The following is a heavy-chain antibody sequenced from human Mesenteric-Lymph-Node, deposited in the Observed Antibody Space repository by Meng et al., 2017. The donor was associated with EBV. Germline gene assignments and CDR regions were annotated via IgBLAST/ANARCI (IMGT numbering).Heavy chain of an antibody. J-gene: IGHJ4*02. CDR1: XDSVSNSLYH. D-gene: IGHD6-19*01. V-gene: IGHV4-39*07. Sequence: QLQLQESGAGLVKSSGXXXXXRXVSXDSVSNSLYHWGWIRQPPGEGLEWLGNIFYDGSTFYNPSLRSRVTISVETSKNQFSLKLNYVTAADTAMYYCVREVRYTSDWYPKYYFDYWGQGTLVTVSS. CDR3: VREVRYTSDWYPKYYFDY. CDR2: IFYDGST.